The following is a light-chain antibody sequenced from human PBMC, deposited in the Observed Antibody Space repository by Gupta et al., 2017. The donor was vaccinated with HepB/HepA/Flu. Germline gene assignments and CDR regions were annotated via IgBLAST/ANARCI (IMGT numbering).Light chain of an antibody. Sequence: AIQMTQSPSSLSASVGDRVTITCRASQGIRNDLSWYQQKPGRAPNLLIFTASSLESGVPSRFSGSGSGTDFTLTISSLQPEDFATYYCLQDNNYPLTFGPGTKVEIK. V-gene: IGKV1-6*01. J-gene: IGKJ3*01. CDR2: TAS. CDR1: QGIRND. CDR3: LQDNNYPLT.